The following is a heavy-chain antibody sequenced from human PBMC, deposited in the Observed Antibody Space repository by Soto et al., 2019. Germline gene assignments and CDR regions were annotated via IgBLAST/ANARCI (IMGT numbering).Heavy chain of an antibody. CDR2: IIPIVGLT. V-gene: IGHV1-69*02. Sequence: QVQLLQSGSEVKKPGSSVKVSCRASGGSLSSYPVTWVRQAPGQGLEWMGRIIPIVGLTNYAQKFQGRVTITADNSTSTAYMELRSLRSDDTAVYYCESPTGGHDAGGNYMDVWGKGTTVIVSS. D-gene: IGHD2-8*02. CDR1: GGSLSSYP. CDR3: ESPTGGHDAGGNYMDV. J-gene: IGHJ6*03.